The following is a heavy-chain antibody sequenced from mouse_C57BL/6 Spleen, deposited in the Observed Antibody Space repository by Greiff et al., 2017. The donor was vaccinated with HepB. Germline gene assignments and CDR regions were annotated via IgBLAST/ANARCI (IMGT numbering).Heavy chain of an antibody. Sequence: EVQLQESGPGLVKPSQSLSLTCSVTGYSITSGYYWNWIRQFPGNKLEWMGYISYDGSNNYNPSLKNRISITRDTSKNQFFLKLNSVTTEDTATYYCARVGLWGQGTLVTVSA. CDR3: ARVGL. CDR2: ISYDGSN. J-gene: IGHJ3*01. V-gene: IGHV3-6*01. CDR1: GYSITSGYY. D-gene: IGHD3-1*01.